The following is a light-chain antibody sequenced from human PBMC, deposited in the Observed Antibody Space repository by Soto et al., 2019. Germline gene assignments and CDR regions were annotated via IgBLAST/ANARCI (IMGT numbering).Light chain of an antibody. CDR1: QSISSW. CDR2: DAS. J-gene: IGKJ1*01. Sequence: DIQMTQSPSTLSASVGDRVTITCRASQSISSWLAWYQQKPGKAPKLPIYDASSLESGVPSRFSGSGSGTEFTLTISSLQPDDFATYYCQQLRTFGQGTKV. CDR3: QQLRT. V-gene: IGKV1-5*01.